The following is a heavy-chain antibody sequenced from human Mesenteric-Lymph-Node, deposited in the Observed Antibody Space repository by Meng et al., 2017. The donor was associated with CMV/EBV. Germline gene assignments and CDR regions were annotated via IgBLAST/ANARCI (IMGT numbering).Heavy chain of an antibody. V-gene: IGHV4-39*07. CDR1: GGSISSSSYY. CDR3: ARDGDYYDSSGYNPFDY. CDR2: IYYSGST. D-gene: IGHD3-22*01. J-gene: IGHJ4*02. Sequence: QLQLQESGPGLVKPSETLSLTCTVSGGSISSSSYYWGWIRQPPGKGLGWIGSIYYSGSTYYNPSLKSRVTISVDTSKNQFSLKLSSVTAADTAVYYCARDGDYYDSSGYNPFDYWGQGTLVTVSS.